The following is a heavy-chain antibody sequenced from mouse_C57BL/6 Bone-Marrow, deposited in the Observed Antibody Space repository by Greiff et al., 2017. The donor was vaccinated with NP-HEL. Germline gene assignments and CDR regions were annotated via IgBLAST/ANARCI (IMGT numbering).Heavy chain of an antibody. CDR3: ARNRPPYGNWYFEV. Sequence: QVQLQQSGPGLVQPSQSLSITCTVSGFSLTSCGVHWVRQSPGKGLEWLGVIWSGGSTDYNAAFISRLSISKDNSKSQVFFKMNSLQADDTAIYDCARNRPPYGNWYFEVWGTGTTVTVSS. D-gene: IGHD2-1*01. CDR1: GFSLTSCG. J-gene: IGHJ1*03. V-gene: IGHV2-2*01. CDR2: IWSGGST.